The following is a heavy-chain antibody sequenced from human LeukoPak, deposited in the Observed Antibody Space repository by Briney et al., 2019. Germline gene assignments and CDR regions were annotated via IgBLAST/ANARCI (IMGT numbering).Heavy chain of an antibody. V-gene: IGHV3-74*01. CDR1: GLTFSDYW. CDR3: ARGRLVAGGFDY. D-gene: IGHD6-25*01. Sequence: PGGSLRLSCAVSGLTFSDYWMHWVRQAPGKGLVWVSRISNDGTSTSYADSVKGRFTISRDNAKNSLYLQMNSLRAEDTAVYYCARGRLVAGGFDYWGQGTLVTVSS. CDR2: ISNDGTST. J-gene: IGHJ4*02.